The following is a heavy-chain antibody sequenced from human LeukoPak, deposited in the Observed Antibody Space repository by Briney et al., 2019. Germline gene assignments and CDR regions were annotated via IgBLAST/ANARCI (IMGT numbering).Heavy chain of an antibody. J-gene: IGHJ6*03. V-gene: IGHV4-4*07. CDR1: GGSITIYY. CDR2: IYTSGST. Sequence: SETLSLTCTVSGGSITIYYWSWIRQPAGKGLEWIGRIYTSGSTNYNPSLKSRVTMSVDTSKNQFSLKLISVTAADTAVYYCARGSPCSGGSCYSYYYMDVWGKGTTVTISS. CDR3: ARGSPCSGGSCYSYYYMDV. D-gene: IGHD2-15*01.